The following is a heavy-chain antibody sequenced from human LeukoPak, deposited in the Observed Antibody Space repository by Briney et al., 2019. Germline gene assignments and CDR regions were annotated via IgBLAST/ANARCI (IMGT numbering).Heavy chain of an antibody. J-gene: IGHJ4*02. CDR1: TYSISGGYY. CDR2: IYHSGST. CDR3: AGKFYYDSSGYFYVDY. Sequence: PSETLSLTCTVSTYSISGGYYWGWVRQPPGKGLEWIGSIYHSGSTYYNPSLKSRVTISIDTSKNQFSLKLSSVTAADTAVYYCAGKFYYDSSGYFYVDYWGQGILVTVSS. V-gene: IGHV4-38-2*02. D-gene: IGHD3-22*01.